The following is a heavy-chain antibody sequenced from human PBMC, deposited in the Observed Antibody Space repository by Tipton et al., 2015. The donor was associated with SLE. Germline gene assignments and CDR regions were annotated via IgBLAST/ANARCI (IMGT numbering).Heavy chain of an antibody. Sequence: TLSLTCTVSGVSISHYYWSWIRQPPGKGLGWIGYIYYSGSTNYNPSLKTRVTISVDTSKNQFSLKLSSVTAADTAVYYCARHMITGGEFDYWGQGTLVTVSS. CDR1: GVSISHYY. J-gene: IGHJ4*02. D-gene: IGHD3-16*01. CDR3: ARHMITGGEFDY. V-gene: IGHV4-59*08. CDR2: IYYSGST.